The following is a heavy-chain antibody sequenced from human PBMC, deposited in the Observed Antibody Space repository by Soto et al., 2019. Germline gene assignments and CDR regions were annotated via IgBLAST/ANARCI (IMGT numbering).Heavy chain of an antibody. J-gene: IGHJ5*02. CDR2: INGDGSST. Sequence: ELQLVQSGGGLVQPGGYLRLSCAASGFAFSNYWMHWGRQAPGKGLVWVSRINGDGSSTSYADSVRGRFTISRDNAENALYLQMTSLRPEDTALYYCARVGVDGDSVPWGQGTLVTVSS. D-gene: IGHD4-17*01. CDR1: GFAFSNYW. CDR3: ARVGVDGDSVP. V-gene: IGHV3-74*01.